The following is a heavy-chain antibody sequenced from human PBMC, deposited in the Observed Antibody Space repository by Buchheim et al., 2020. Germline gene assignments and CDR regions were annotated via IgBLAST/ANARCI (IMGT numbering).Heavy chain of an antibody. CDR2: ISGSGGST. D-gene: IGHD3-22*01. CDR1: GFTFSSYA. Sequence: EVQLLESGGGLVQPGGSLRLSCAASGFTFSSYAMSWVRQAPGKGLEWVSAISGSGGSTYYADSVKGRFTISRDNSKHTLYLQMNSLRAEDTAVYYCAKVHISGYYYDSSGYRAHFDYWGQGTL. V-gene: IGHV3-23*01. CDR3: AKVHISGYYYDSSGYRAHFDY. J-gene: IGHJ4*02.